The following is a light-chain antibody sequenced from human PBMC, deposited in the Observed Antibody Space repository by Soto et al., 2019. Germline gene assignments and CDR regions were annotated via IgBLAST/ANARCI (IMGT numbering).Light chain of an antibody. CDR1: QSISSY. J-gene: IGKJ2*01. CDR3: QQSYSTPFT. Sequence: DIQMTQSPFSLSASVGDRVTITCRASQSISSYLNWYQQKPGQAPNLLIYAAYSLQSGVPSRFSGSASGTDFPLTISSQHAEDFATYYGQQSYSTPFTFGQGTKLEI. V-gene: IGKV1-39*01. CDR2: AAY.